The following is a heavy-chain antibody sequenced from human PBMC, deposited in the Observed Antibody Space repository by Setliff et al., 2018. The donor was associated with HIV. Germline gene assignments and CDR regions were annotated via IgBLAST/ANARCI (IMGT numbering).Heavy chain of an antibody. D-gene: IGHD3-10*01. CDR1: GFSFSNVW. J-gene: IGHJ3*02. CDR2: IRSKTAGGTI. CDR3: ASDRVDGSGNYYNAFDI. Sequence: PGGSLRLSCAASGFSFSNVWMSWVRQAPGKGLEWVGRIRSKTAGGTIEYAAPVKGRFTISRDDSENTLYLQMNSLKTEDTAEYYCASDRVDGSGNYYNAFDIWGQGTMVTVSS. V-gene: IGHV3-15*01.